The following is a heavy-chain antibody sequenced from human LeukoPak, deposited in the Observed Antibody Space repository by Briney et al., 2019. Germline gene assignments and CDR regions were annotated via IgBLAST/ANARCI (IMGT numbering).Heavy chain of an antibody. V-gene: IGHV5-51*01. CDR2: IYPGDSDT. J-gene: IGHJ4*02. D-gene: IGHD6-19*01. CDR3: ARLSGSSGWYGFY. CDR1: GYSFTSYW. Sequence: GESLKISCKGSGYSFTSYWIGWVRQMPGKGLEWMGIIYPGDSDTRYSPSFQGQVTISADKAISTAYLQWSGLKASDTAMYYCARLSGSSGWYGFYWGQGTLVTVSS.